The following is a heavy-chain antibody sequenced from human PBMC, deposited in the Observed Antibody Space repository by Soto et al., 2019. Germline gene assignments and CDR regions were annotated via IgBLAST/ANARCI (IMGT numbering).Heavy chain of an antibody. V-gene: IGHV3-21*01. CDR3: ARDYYGSGSYYAHFDY. CDR1: GIIFSRYT. J-gene: IGHJ4*02. D-gene: IGHD3-10*01. CDR2: ISSSSSYI. Sequence: GGFLRLSCAASGIIFSRYTMNWVRQSPGNGLEWVSSISSSSSYIHYGDSVKCRFTISRDNAKKSRYLQMNSLRAEDKAVYYCARDYYGSGSYYAHFDYWGQGTLVTVSS.